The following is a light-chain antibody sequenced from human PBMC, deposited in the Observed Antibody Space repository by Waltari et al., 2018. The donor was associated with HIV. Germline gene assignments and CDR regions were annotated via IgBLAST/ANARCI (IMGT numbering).Light chain of an antibody. CDR2: YNN. J-gene: IGLJ1*01. V-gene: IGLV1-44*01. Sequence: QRVTISCSGSSSNIGSKTVNWYQQLPGTAPKLLIYYNNQRPSGVPDRFSGSKSGTSASLAISGLQSEDEADYYCAAWDRSLNGPVFGTGTKVTVL. CDR1: SSNIGSKT. CDR3: AAWDRSLNGPV.